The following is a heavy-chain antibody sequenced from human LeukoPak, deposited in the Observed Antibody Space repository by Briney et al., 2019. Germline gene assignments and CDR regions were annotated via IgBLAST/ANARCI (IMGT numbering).Heavy chain of an antibody. J-gene: IGHJ4*02. V-gene: IGHV3-21*01. CDR3: AREILAPGKTHDY. CDR1: GFTFSSYS. Sequence: TGGSLRLSCAASGFTFSSYSMNWVRQAPGKGLEWVSSISSSSSYIYYVDSVKGRFTISRDNAKNTLFLQMNSLSAEDTAVYYCAREILAPGKTHDYWGQGTLVTVSS. CDR2: ISSSSSYI.